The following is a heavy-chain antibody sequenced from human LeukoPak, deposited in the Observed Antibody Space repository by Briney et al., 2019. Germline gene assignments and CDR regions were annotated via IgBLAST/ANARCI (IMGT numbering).Heavy chain of an antibody. Sequence: SQTLSLTCAISGDSVSSNSAAWNWIRQSPSRGLEGLGSTYYRSKWYNDYAVSVKSRITINPDTSKNQFSLQLNSVTPEDTAVYYCARDKSSGWYGGHYFDYWGQGTLVTVSS. J-gene: IGHJ4*02. CDR3: ARDKSSGWYGGHYFDY. CDR1: GDSVSSNSAA. CDR2: TYYRSKWYN. D-gene: IGHD6-19*01. V-gene: IGHV6-1*01.